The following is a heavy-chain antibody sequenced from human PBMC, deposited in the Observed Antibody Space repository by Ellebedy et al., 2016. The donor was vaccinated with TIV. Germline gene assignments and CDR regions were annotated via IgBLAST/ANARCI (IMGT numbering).Heavy chain of an antibody. D-gene: IGHD2-2*01. CDR3: ARVLRYCSSTSCSDY. CDR2: ISSSGSTI. CDR1: GFTFSSYE. J-gene: IGHJ4*02. Sequence: GESLKISCAASGFTFSSYEMNWVRQAPGKGLEWVSYISSSGSTIYYADSVKGRFTISRDNAKNSLYLQMNSLRAEDTAVYYCARVLRYCSSTSCSDYWGQGTLVTVSS. V-gene: IGHV3-48*03.